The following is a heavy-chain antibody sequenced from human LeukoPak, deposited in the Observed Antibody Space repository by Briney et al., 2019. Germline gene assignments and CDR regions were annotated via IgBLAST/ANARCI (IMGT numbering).Heavy chain of an antibody. D-gene: IGHD1-26*01. CDR3: ARERVGAPEFDY. CDR2: ISSSGSTI. Sequence: GGSLRLSCAASGFTFSSYAMSWVRQAPGKGLEWVSYISSSGSTIYYADSVKGRFTISRDNAKNSLYLQMNSLRAEDTAVYYCARERVGAPEFDYWGQGTLVTVSS. CDR1: GFTFSSYA. J-gene: IGHJ4*02. V-gene: IGHV3-48*04.